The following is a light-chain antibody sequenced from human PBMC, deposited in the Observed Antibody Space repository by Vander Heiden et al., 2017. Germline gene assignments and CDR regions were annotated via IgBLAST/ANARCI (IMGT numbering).Light chain of an antibody. CDR1: QGISNY. Sequence: DIQMTQSPSSLSASVGDRVTITCRASQGISNYLAWYQQKPGRVPTLLIYAASTVQSGVPSRFSSSGSGTDFTLTISSLQPEDVVTYYCRKNDSPPRPFGQGTRVEMK. CDR2: AAS. V-gene: IGKV1-27*01. CDR3: RKNDSPPRP. J-gene: IGKJ1*01.